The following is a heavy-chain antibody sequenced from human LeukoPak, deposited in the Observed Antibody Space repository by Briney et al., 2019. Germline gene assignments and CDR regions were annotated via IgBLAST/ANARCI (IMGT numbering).Heavy chain of an antibody. D-gene: IGHD2-2*01. CDR1: GFSFSSDA. V-gene: IGHV3-23*01. Sequence: PRRSLTLSWVPAGFSFSSDAMSWVRQPHGRWLEWDSGILGGAGSTYYADTVKVRFTISRDKAKITLYLQKTGLRAVDTAVYYCAHGTVYQMDYWGQGTLVTVSS. CDR2: ILGGAGST. J-gene: IGHJ4*02. CDR3: AHGTVYQMDY.